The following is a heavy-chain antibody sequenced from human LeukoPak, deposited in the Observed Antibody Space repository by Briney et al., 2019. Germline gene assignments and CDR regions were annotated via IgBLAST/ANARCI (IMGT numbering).Heavy chain of an antibody. D-gene: IGHD7-27*01. J-gene: IGHJ4*02. CDR3: AKSSSLGIRGYFDY. V-gene: IGHV3-30*18. Sequence: PGGSLRLSCAASGFTFSSYGMHWVRQAPGKGLEWVAVISYDGSNKYYADSVKGRFTISRDNSKNTLYLQMNSLRAEDTAVYYCAKSSSLGIRGYFDYWGQGTLVTVSS. CDR1: GFTFSSYG. CDR2: ISYDGSNK.